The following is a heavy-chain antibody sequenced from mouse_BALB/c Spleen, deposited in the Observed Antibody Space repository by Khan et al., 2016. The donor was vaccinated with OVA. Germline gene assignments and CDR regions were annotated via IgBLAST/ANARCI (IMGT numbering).Heavy chain of an antibody. CDR2: IYPGTDNS. CDR3: AREEALDHFDH. V-gene: IGHV1-76*01. Sequence: VQLKQSGAELVRPGASVKLSCKTSGYIFTSYWIHWVKQRSGQGLEWIARIYPGTDNSYYNEKFKDKATLTADKSSSTAYMQLSSLKSEDSDVYLCAREEALDHFDHWGQGTTLTVSS. CDR1: GYIFTSYW. J-gene: IGHJ2*01.